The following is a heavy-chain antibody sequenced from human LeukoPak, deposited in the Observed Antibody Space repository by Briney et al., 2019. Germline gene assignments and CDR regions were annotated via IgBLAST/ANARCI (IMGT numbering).Heavy chain of an antibody. J-gene: IGHJ4*02. CDR3: ARGSYYDSSGYFGC. V-gene: IGHV1-18*01. Sequence: ASVKVSCKASGYTFTGYGISWVRQAPGQGLEWMGWISAYNGNTNYAQKLQGRVTMTTDTSTSTAYMELRSLRSDDTAVYYCARGSYYDSSGYFGCWGQGTLVTVSS. CDR2: ISAYNGNT. CDR1: GYTFTGYG. D-gene: IGHD3-22*01.